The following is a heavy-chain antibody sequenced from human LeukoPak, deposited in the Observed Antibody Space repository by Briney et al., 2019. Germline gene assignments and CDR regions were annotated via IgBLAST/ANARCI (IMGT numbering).Heavy chain of an antibody. CDR2: IYYSGST. CDR3: ARRHPGYYDSSGYYMPGEYFDY. CDR1: GGSISSSSYY. D-gene: IGHD3-22*01. J-gene: IGHJ4*02. Sequence: SETLSLTCTVSGGSISSSSYYWGWIRQPPGRGLEWIGSIYYSGSTYYNPSLKSRVTISVDTSKNQFSLKLSSVTAADTAVYYCARRHPGYYDSSGYYMPGEYFDYWGQGTLVTVSS. V-gene: IGHV4-39*01.